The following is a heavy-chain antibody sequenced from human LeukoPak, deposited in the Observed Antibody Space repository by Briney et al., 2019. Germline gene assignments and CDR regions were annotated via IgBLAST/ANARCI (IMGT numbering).Heavy chain of an antibody. CDR2: ISGSGSAI. CDR1: GFTFSSYE. Sequence: PGGSLRLSCAASGFTFSSYEMNWVRQAPGKGLEWVSYISGSGSAISYADSVKGRFTISRDNAKNSLYLQMNSLRAEDTAVYYCARGTNADYWGQGTLATVSS. V-gene: IGHV3-48*03. CDR3: ARGTNADY. J-gene: IGHJ4*02. D-gene: IGHD2-8*01.